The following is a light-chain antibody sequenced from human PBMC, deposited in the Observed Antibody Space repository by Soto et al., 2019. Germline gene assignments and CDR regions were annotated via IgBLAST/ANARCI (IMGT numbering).Light chain of an antibody. Sequence: VVTQPPSASGTPGQRVTISCSGSSSNIESNFVYWYQQLPGTTPRLLIYRNNQRPSGVPDRFSGSKSGTSASLAISALRSEDEADYYCTVWDDSLRGRLFGGGTKLTVL. CDR2: RNN. CDR3: TVWDDSLRGRL. CDR1: SSNIESNF. V-gene: IGLV1-47*01. J-gene: IGLJ2*01.